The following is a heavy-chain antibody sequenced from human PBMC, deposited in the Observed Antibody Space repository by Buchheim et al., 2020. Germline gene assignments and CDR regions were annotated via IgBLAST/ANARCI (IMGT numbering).Heavy chain of an antibody. V-gene: IGHV3-30-3*01. J-gene: IGHJ4*02. Sequence: QVQLVESGGGVVQPGRSLRLSCAASGFTFRSYAMHWVRQAPGKGLGWVAVISYDGINKYYADSVKGRFTISRDNSKNMLYLQMSSLRAEDTSLYYCARGESNYYGPLDYWGQGTL. CDR1: GFTFRSYA. D-gene: IGHD3-10*01. CDR3: ARGESNYYGPLDY. CDR2: ISYDGINK.